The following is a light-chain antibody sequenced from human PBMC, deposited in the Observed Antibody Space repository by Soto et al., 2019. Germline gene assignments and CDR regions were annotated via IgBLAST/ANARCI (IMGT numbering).Light chain of an antibody. J-gene: IGLJ2*01. CDR3: QTWGTGIRV. CDR1: SGHSSYA. V-gene: IGLV4-69*01. CDR2: LNSDGSH. Sequence: QLVLTQLPSASASLGASVKLTCTLSSGHSSYAIAWHQQQPEKGPRYLMKLNSDGSHSKGDGIPDRFSGSSSGAERYLTISSLQSEDEADYYCQTWGTGIRVFGGGTKLTV.